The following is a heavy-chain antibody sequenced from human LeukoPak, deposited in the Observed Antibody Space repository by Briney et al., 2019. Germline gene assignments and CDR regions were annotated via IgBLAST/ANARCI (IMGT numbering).Heavy chain of an antibody. CDR2: IYYSGST. D-gene: IGHD1-26*01. V-gene: IGHV4-61*08. J-gene: IGHJ3*02. CDR3: ARSTPAWEDAFDI. Sequence: SETLSLTCTVSGGSISSGDYYWSWIRQPPGKGLEWIGYIYYSGSTNYNPSLKSRVTISVDTSKNQFSLKLSSVTAADTAVYYCARSTPAWEDAFDIWGQGTMVTVSS. CDR1: GGSISSGDYY.